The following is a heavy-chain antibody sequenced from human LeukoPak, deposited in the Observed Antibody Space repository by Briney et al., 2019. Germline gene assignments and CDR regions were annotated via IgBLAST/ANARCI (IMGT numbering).Heavy chain of an antibody. CDR3: ARDRYGGQPGTYG. D-gene: IGHD4-23*01. J-gene: IGHJ4*02. V-gene: IGHV1-69*13. CDR2: IIPIFGTA. Sequence: ASVKVSCKASGGTFSSYAISWVRQAPGQGLEWMGGIIPIFGTANYAQKFQGRVTITADESTSTAYMELSSLRSEDTAVYYCARDRYGGQPGTYGWGQGTLVTVSS. CDR1: GGTFSSYA.